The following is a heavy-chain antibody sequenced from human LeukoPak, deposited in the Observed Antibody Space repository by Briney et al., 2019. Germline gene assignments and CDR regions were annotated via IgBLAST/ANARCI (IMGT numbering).Heavy chain of an antibody. CDR1: GYTFTSYY. V-gene: IGHV1-2*02. D-gene: IGHD2-21*02. CDR2: INPNSGGT. CDR3: ASGSAYCGGDCYPPYDAFDI. J-gene: IGHJ3*02. Sequence: ASVKVSCKASGYTFTSYYMHWVRQAPGQGLEWMGWINPNSGGTNYAQKFQGRVTMTRDTSISTAYMELSRLRSDDTAVYYCASGSAYCGGDCYPPYDAFDIWGQGTMVTVSS.